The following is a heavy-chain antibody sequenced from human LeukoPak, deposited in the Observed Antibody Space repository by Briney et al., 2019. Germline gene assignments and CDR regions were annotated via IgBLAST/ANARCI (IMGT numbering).Heavy chain of an antibody. J-gene: IGHJ4*02. CDR1: GDSITSGSYY. V-gene: IGHV4-61*02. Sequence: PSETLSLTCTVSGDSITSGSYYWSWIRQPAGKGLEWIGRISTSGRTYYNPSLKSRVTISVDTSNNQLSLNLSSVTAADTAVYYCASPRAERSTWYAVDYWGQGTLVTVSA. D-gene: IGHD6-13*01. CDR3: ASPRAERSTWYAVDY. CDR2: ISTSGRT.